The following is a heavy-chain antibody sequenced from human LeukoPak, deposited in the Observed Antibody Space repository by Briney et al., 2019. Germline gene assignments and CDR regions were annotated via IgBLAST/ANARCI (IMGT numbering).Heavy chain of an antibody. CDR1: GYTFTSYY. CDR2: INPSGGST. Sequence: ASVKVSCKASGYTFTSYYMHWVRQAPGQGLEWMGIINPSGGSTSYAQKFQGRVTMTRDTSTSTVYMELSSLRSEDTAVYYCARRIMGDSSGYYQGIGWFDPWGQGTLVTVSS. V-gene: IGHV1-46*01. CDR3: ARRIMGDSSGYYQGIGWFDP. J-gene: IGHJ5*02. D-gene: IGHD3-22*01.